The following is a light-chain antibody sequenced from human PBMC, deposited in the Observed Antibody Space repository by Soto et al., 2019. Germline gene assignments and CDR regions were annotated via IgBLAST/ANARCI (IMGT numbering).Light chain of an antibody. J-gene: IGLJ2*01. CDR1: GSNIGSNT. CDR3: AAWDDSLSGPV. CDR2: SND. V-gene: IGLV1-44*01. Sequence: QSVLTQPPSASGTPGQRVTISCSGSGSNIGSNTVNWYQQVPGTAPKLLIYSNDQRPSGVPDRFSGSKSGTSASLAISGLQSEDEADYSCAAWDDSLSGPVFGGGTKLTVL.